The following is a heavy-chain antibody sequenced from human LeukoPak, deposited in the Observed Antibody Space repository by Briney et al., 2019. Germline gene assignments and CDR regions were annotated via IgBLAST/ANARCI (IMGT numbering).Heavy chain of an antibody. D-gene: IGHD3-3*01. J-gene: IGHJ4*02. CDR3: ASRAIYFDY. CDR1: GFTFSAYW. CDR2: MKHDGSEK. Sequence: GGSLRRSCAASGFTFSAYWMSWVRQAPGKGLEWVASMKHDGSEKYYVDSVKGRLTISRDNAKNSLYLQMNSLRAEDTAVYYCASRAIYFDYSGQGTLVTVSS. V-gene: IGHV3-7*01.